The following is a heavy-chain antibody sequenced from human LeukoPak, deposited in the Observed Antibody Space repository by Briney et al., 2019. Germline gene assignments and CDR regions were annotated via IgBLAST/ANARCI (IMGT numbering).Heavy chain of an antibody. D-gene: IGHD1-26*01. J-gene: IGHJ4*02. CDR1: GFTVSSYS. CDR3: ARALGLTDY. Sequence: PGGSLRLSRAASGFTVSSYSMNWVPQAPGKGLEWVSYISSSSSTIYYAHPVKGRFTISRDNAKNSLYLQMNSLRDEDTAVYYCARALGLTDYWGQGTLVTVSS. CDR2: ISSSSSTI. V-gene: IGHV3-48*02.